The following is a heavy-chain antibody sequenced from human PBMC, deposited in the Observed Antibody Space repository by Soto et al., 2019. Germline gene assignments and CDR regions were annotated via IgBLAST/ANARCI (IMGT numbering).Heavy chain of an antibody. V-gene: IGHV3-33*01. Sequence: QVQLVESGGGVVQPGRSLRLSCAASGFPFSSYGMHWVRQAPGKGLEWVAVIWYDGNDKYYADFVKGRFTISRDNAKNTVSLQMNSLRAEDTAVYYCARDRHSSSSGYFEYWCQGTLVTVSS. CDR3: ARDRHSSSSGYFEY. CDR2: IWYDGNDK. CDR1: GFPFSSYG. D-gene: IGHD6-6*01. J-gene: IGHJ4*02.